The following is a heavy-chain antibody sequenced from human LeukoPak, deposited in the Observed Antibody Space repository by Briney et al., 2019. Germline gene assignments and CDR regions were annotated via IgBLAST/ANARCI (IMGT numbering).Heavy chain of an antibody. CDR3: ARGGVGARYYYYYYGMDV. D-gene: IGHD6-6*01. Sequence: KPSETLSLTCAVYGGSFSGYCWSGIRQPPGKGLEWIGEINHSGSTNYNPSLKSQVTISVDTSKNQFSLKLSFVTAVDTAVYYCARGGVGARYYYYYYGMDVWGQGTTVIVSS. V-gene: IGHV4-34*01. CDR1: GGSFSGYC. CDR2: INHSGST. J-gene: IGHJ6*02.